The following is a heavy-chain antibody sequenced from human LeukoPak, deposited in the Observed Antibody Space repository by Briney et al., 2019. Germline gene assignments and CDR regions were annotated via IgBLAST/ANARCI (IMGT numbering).Heavy chain of an antibody. J-gene: IGHJ4*02. CDR1: GFIFNKYG. V-gene: IGHV3-30*02. Sequence: PGGSLRLSCAASGFIFNKYGMDWVRLAPGRGLEWVTFIHSAGRDKFYADSVKGRFTISRDNSKNTLYLQVNSLRAEDTAVYYCARENGDFDYWAQGTLVTVSS. CDR3: ARENGDFDY. D-gene: IGHD4-17*01. CDR2: IHSAGRDK.